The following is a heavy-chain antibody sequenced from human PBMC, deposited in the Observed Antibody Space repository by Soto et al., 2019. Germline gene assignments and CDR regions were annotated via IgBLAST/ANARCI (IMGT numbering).Heavy chain of an antibody. CDR1: GGTFSSYA. CDR3: ARQAYYYYGMDV. Sequence: ASVKVSCKASGGTFSSYAISWVRQAPGQGLEWMGGIIPIFGTANYAQKFQGRVTITADESTSTAYMELSSLRSEDTAVYYCARQAYYYYGMDVWGQGTTVTVSS. J-gene: IGHJ6*02. V-gene: IGHV1-69*13. CDR2: IIPIFGTA.